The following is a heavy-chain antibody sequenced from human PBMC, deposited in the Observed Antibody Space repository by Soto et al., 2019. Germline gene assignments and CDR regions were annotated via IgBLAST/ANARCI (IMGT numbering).Heavy chain of an antibody. CDR3: VRTSLVVAAATREDY. CDR2: INSDGSST. V-gene: IGHV3-74*01. D-gene: IGHD2-15*01. J-gene: IGHJ4*02. CDR1: GFTFSSYW. Sequence: EVRLVESGGGLVQPGGSLRLSCAASGFTFSSYWMHWVRQAPGKWLVWVSRINSDGSSTSYADSVKGRFTISRDNAKNTLYLQMNGLRAEDTAVYYCVRTSLVVAAATREDYWGQGTLVTVSS.